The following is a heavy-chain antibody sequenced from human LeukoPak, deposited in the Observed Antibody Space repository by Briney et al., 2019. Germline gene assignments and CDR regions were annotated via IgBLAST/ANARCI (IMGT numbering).Heavy chain of an antibody. D-gene: IGHD3-22*01. CDR1: GGTFSSYA. CDR3: AREGDSSERFRI. CDR2: IIPIFGTA. V-gene: IGHV1-69*13. Sequence: GASVKVSCKASGGTFSSYAISWVRQAPGQGLEWMGGIIPIFGTANYAQKFQGRVTITADESTSTAYMELSSLRSEDTAVYYCAREGDSSERFRIWGQGTMVTVSS. J-gene: IGHJ3*02.